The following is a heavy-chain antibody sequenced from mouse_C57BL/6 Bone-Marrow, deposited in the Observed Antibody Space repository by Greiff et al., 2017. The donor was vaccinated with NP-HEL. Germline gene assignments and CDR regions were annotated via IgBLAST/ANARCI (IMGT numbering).Heavy chain of an antibody. CDR1: GYAFSSSW. V-gene: IGHV1-82*01. Sequence: QVQLQQSGPELVKPGASVKISCKASGYAFSSSWMNWVKQRPGKGLEWIGRIYPGDGDTNYTGKFKGKATLTADKSSSTAYMQLSSLTSEDSAVYFCARFDYYGSSYAMDYWGQGTSVTVSS. CDR2: IYPGDGDT. CDR3: ARFDYYGSSYAMDY. J-gene: IGHJ4*01. D-gene: IGHD1-1*01.